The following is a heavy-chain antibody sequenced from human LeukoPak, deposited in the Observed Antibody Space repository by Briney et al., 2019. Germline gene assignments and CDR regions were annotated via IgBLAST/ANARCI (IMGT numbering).Heavy chain of an antibody. Sequence: GGSLRLSCAASGFTVSSKYMSWVRQAPGKGLEWVSITYSGGGTKYADSVKGRFTISRDNSMNTLNLQMNSLRAEDTAVYYCAREGSGYYYFDYWGQGTLVTVSS. J-gene: IGHJ4*02. CDR2: TYSGGGT. D-gene: IGHD3-22*01. CDR3: AREGSGYYYFDY. V-gene: IGHV3-53*01. CDR1: GFTVSSKY.